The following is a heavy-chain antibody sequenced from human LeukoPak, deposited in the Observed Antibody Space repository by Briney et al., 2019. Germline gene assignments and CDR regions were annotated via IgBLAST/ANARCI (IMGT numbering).Heavy chain of an antibody. V-gene: IGHV3-23*01. J-gene: IGHJ4*02. CDR2: LSGNGNTI. Sequence: PGGSLRLSCAASGFTFSTYAMSWVRQAPGKGLECVTALSGNGNTIYYADSVKGRFTISRDNSKNTLSLQMNSLRAEDTAVYYCAKDPPGDWGQGTLVTVSS. CDR1: GFTFSTYA. CDR3: AKDPPGD. D-gene: IGHD1-14*01.